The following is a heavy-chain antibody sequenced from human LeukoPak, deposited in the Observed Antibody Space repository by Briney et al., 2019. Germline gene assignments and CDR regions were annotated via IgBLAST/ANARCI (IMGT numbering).Heavy chain of an antibody. V-gene: IGHV3-23*01. CDR3: AKDYDSSSTNWFDP. J-gene: IGHJ5*02. Sequence: PGGSLRLSCAASGFTFSSYWMHWVRQAPGKGLEWVSAISGGGGNTYYADSVKGRFTISRDNSKNTLYLQINSLRAEDTAVYYCAKDYDSSSTNWFDPWGQGTLVTVSS. D-gene: IGHD6-6*01. CDR2: ISGGGGNT. CDR1: GFTFSSYW.